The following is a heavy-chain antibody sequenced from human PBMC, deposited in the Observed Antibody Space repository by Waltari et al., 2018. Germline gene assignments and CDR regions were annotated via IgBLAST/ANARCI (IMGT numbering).Heavy chain of an antibody. V-gene: IGHV5-51*01. D-gene: IGHD6-19*01. J-gene: IGHJ4*02. CDR3: ARLAGAVASFDY. CDR1: RYTFTKYW. Sequence: EVQLLQSGAEVKEPGESLKISCKGPRYTFTKYWIGWVRQKPGKGLGWMGNIYPGDSETKYSRAFQGRVTISADKSIATAYLQWNSLQASDSAMYDCARLAGAVASFDYWGQGTLVTVSS. CDR2: IYPGDSET.